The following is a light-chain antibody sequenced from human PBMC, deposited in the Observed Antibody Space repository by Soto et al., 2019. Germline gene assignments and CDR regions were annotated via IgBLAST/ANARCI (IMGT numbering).Light chain of an antibody. J-gene: IGLJ1*01. Sequence: QSVLPQPPSVSGAPGQTVTISCTGGSSNLGPGFDVHWYQQVPGKAPKLVLYSNTLPPSGVPDRFSGSKSGSSASLAITGLQAEYEDDYYCQSYDSSLTGSIFGTGTKLTV. CDR1: SSNLGPGFD. CDR3: QSYDSSLTGSI. V-gene: IGLV1-40*01. CDR2: SNT.